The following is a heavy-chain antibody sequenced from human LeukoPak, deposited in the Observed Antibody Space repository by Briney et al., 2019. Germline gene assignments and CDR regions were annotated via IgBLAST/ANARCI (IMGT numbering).Heavy chain of an antibody. D-gene: IGHD3-22*01. CDR3: ANNYYDSSGYTWYFDL. J-gene: IGHJ2*01. V-gene: IGHV3-23*01. CDR2: ISGSGGNT. Sequence: GGSLRLSCAASGFTFNTYTMNWVRQAPGKGLEWVSAISGSGGNTYYADSVKGRFTISRDTSKNTLYLQINSLRAEDTAVYYCANNYYDSSGYTWYFDLWGRGTLVTVSS. CDR1: GFTFNTYT.